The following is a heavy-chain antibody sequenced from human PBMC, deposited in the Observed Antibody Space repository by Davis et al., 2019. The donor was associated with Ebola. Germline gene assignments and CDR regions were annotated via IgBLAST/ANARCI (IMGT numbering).Heavy chain of an antibody. V-gene: IGHV3-74*01. J-gene: IGHJ4*02. Sequence: HTGGSLRLSCAASGFTFSSYAMSWVRQAPGKGLEWVSRINSDGSSTSYADSVKGRFTISRDNAKNTLYLQMNSLRAEDTAVYYCARGAVTTLLNWGQGTLVTVSS. D-gene: IGHD4-17*01. CDR3: ARGAVTTLLN. CDR1: GFTFSSYA. CDR2: INSDGSST.